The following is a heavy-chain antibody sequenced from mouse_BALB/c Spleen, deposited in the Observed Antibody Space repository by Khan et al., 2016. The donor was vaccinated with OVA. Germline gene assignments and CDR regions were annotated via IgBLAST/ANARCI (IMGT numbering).Heavy chain of an antibody. Sequence: EVELVESGGGLVKPGGSLKLSCAASGFTFSTYAMSWVRQTPEKRLEWVASISSGGSYTYYPDSVKDRFTISRDSATNTLYLQMSSLRSEDTAMYSCARTPCYYGSGYFDYWGQGTTLTVSS. J-gene: IGHJ2*01. CDR2: ISSGGSYT. D-gene: IGHD1-1*01. CDR3: ARTPCYYGSGYFDY. CDR1: GFTFSTYA. V-gene: IGHV5-9-3*01.